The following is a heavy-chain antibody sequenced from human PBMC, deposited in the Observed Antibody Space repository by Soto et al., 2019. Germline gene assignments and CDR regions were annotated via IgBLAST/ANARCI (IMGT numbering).Heavy chain of an antibody. CDR1: GFTVSNNY. J-gene: IGHJ4*02. CDR2: IYSGGST. D-gene: IGHD3-3*01. V-gene: IGHV3-66*04. CDR3: GRPRFGARGVTLVDY. Sequence: EVQLVESGGGLVQPGGSLRLSCAASGFTVSNNYINWVRQAPGKGLEWVSIIYSGGSTYYADSVKGRSTISRDNSKNTLYLQMSSLRAEDTALYYWGRPRFGARGVTLVDYWGQGTLVTVSS.